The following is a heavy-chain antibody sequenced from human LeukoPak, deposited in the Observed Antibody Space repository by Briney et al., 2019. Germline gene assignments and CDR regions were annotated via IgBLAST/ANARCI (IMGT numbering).Heavy chain of an antibody. Sequence: GGSLRLSCAASGFTFSSYSMNWVRQAPGKGLEWVSYISSSSSTIYYADSVKGRFTISRDNAKNSLYLQMNSLRAEDTAVYYCARDRNYYDSSGYSHVGYFQHWGQGTLVTVSS. CDR3: ARDRNYYDSSGYSHVGYFQH. CDR2: ISSSSSTI. J-gene: IGHJ1*01. V-gene: IGHV3-48*04. CDR1: GFTFSSYS. D-gene: IGHD3-22*01.